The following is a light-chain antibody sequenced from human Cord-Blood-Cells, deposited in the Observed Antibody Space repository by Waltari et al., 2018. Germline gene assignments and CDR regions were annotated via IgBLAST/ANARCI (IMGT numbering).Light chain of an antibody. CDR1: QSISSY. V-gene: IGKV1-39*01. J-gene: IGKJ1*01. CDR2: AAS. CDR3: QQSYSTPT. Sequence: DIQMTQSPSSLSASVGDRVTITCRASQSISSYLNWYQQKPGKAPKLLIYAASSLQSGVPSRFSGSGSGTDFTLTISRLQPEEFATYYCQQSYSTPTFGQGTKVEIK.